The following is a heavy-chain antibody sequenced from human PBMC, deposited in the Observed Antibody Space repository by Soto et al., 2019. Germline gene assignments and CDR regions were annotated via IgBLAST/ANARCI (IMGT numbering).Heavy chain of an antibody. CDR3: AHGYSSGWYGGYYFDY. Sequence: GGSLRLSCAASGLTFSSYSMNWVRQAPGKGLEWVSSISSSSSYIYYADSVKGRFTISRDNAKNSLYLQMNSLRAEDTAVYYCAHGYSSGWYGGYYFDYWGQGTLVTVSA. D-gene: IGHD6-19*01. CDR2: ISSSSSYI. V-gene: IGHV3-21*01. CDR1: GLTFSSYS. J-gene: IGHJ4*02.